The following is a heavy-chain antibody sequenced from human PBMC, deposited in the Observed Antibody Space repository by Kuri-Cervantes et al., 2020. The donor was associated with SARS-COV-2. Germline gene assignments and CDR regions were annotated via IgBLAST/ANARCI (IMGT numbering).Heavy chain of an antibody. CDR1: GGSCSGYY. D-gene: IGHD3-3*01. J-gene: IGHJ5*02. Sequence: SQTLSLTCAVYGGSCSGYYWSWIRQPPGKGLEWIGEINHSGSTNYNPSLKSRVTISVDTSKNQFSLKLSSVTAADTAVYYCARVGHHFSTDFWSGYREASNWFDPWGQGTRGTVSS. V-gene: IGHV4-34*01. CDR3: ARVGHHFSTDFWSGYREASNWFDP. CDR2: INHSGST.